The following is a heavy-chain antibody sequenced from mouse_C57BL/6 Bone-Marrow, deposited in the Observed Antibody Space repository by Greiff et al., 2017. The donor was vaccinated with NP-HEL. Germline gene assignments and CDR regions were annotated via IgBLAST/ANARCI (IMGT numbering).Heavy chain of an antibody. V-gene: IGHV1-55*01. J-gene: IGHJ2*01. CDR1: GYTFTSYW. CDR2: IYPGSGST. D-gene: IGHD2-1*01. CDR3: VLWYPWYFDY. Sequence: VQLQQPGAELVKPGASVTMSCKASGYTFTSYWITWVKQRPGQGLEWIGDIYPGSGSTNYNEKFKSKATLTVDTSSSTAYMQLSSLTSEDAAVYYCVLWYPWYFDYWGQGTTLTVSS.